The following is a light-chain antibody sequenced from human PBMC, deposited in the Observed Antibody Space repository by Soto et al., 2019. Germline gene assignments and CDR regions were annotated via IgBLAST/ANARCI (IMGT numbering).Light chain of an antibody. Sequence: QSVLTQPPSASGTPGQRVTISCSGSSSNIGSNYVYWYQQLPGTAPKLLIYRNNQRPSGVPDRFSGSKSGTSASLAISGLRSEDDADYYCAAWDESLSGQVFGTVTKVTVL. CDR2: RNN. V-gene: IGLV1-47*01. CDR3: AAWDESLSGQV. J-gene: IGLJ1*01. CDR1: SSNIGSNY.